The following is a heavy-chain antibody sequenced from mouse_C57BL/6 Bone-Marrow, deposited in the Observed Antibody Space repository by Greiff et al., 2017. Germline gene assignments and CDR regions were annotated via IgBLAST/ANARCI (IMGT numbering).Heavy chain of an antibody. CDR3: AYYGSCAFDY. CDR2: IFPGCGST. Sequence: QVQLQQSGPELVRPGASVKISCKAPGYTFTSHWMQWVRQRPGQGLEWIGEIFPGCGSTYYNEKFKGKATLTVDTSSSTASMQLNSLTSADSAVYFSAYYGSCAFDYWGQGTSGTVSA. CDR1: GYTFTSHW. V-gene: IGHV1-56*01. J-gene: IGHJ4*01. D-gene: IGHD1-1*01.